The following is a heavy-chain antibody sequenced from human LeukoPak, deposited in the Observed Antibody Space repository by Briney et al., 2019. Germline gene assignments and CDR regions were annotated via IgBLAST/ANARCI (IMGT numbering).Heavy chain of an antibody. V-gene: IGHV1-69*13. CDR1: GYIFTSYG. Sequence: ASVKVSCKASGYIFTSYGISWVRQAPGQGLEWMGGIIPIFGTANYAQKFQGRVTITADESTSTAYMELSSLRSEDTAVYYCARVESSGWFEYFDYWGQGTLVTVSS. J-gene: IGHJ4*02. D-gene: IGHD6-19*01. CDR2: IIPIFGTA. CDR3: ARVESSGWFEYFDY.